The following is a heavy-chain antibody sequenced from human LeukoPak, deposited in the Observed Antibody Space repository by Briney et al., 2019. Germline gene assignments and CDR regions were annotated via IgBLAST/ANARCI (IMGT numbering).Heavy chain of an antibody. CDR3: AKRGVVIRVILVGFHKEAYYFDS. V-gene: IGHV3-23*01. J-gene: IGHJ4*02. CDR1: GITLTNYG. CDR2: ISGSGGGT. D-gene: IGHD3-22*01. Sequence: GGSLRLSCAVSGITLTNYGMSWVRQAPGKGLEWFAGISGSGGGTNYADSVKGRLPISRDNPKNTLYLQMNSLRAEDTAVYFCAKRGVVIRVILVGFHKEAYYFDSWGQGALVTVSS.